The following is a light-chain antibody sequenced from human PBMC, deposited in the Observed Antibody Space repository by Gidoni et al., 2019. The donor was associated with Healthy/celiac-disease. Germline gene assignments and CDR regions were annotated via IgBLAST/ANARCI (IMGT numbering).Light chain of an antibody. J-gene: IGKJ4*01. V-gene: IGKV3-15*01. CDR1: QSVSSN. CDR3: QQYNNWPPLT. CDR2: GAS. Sequence: EIVMTQSPATLSVSPGERATLSCRASQSVSSNLAWYQQKPGQAPRLLICGASTRATGIPARCSGSGAGTEFTLTISSLQSEDFAVYYCQQYNNWPPLTFGGGTKVEIK.